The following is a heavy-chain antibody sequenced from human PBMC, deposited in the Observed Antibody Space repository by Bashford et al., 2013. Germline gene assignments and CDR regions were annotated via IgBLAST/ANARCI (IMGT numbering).Heavy chain of an antibody. V-gene: IGHV5-51*03. Sequence: GRSLKISCKAFGERSDIYRIGWVRQMPGKGLEWMGIIFPGDSDVRYSPSFQGQVTMSADKSLSTAYLQWSSLKASDSALYYCARLGEYRSGGTSYAGGFFDYWGQGTVVTVSS. D-gene: IGHD2-15*01. CDR3: ARLGEYRSGGTSYAGGFFDY. CDR1: GERSDIYR. CDR2: IFPGDSDV. J-gene: IGHJ4*02.